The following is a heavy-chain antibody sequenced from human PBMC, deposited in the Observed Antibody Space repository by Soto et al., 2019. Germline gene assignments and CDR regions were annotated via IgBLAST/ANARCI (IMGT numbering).Heavy chain of an antibody. CDR3: ARHSYGSGSYYLDY. V-gene: IGHV4-34*01. CDR2: INHSGST. Sequence: TLSLTCAVYGGSFSGYYWSWIRQPPGKGLEWIGEINHSGSTNYNPSLKSRVTISVDTSKNQFSLKLSSVTAADTAVYYCARHSYGSGSYYLDYWGQGTLVTVSS. D-gene: IGHD3-10*01. CDR1: GGSFSGYY. J-gene: IGHJ4*02.